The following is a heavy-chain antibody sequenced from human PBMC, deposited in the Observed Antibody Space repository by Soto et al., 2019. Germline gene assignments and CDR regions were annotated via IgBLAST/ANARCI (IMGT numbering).Heavy chain of an antibody. V-gene: IGHV1-3*01. CDR3: ARDPRARGYSGYDSYYFDY. CDR1: GYTFTSYA. Sequence: GASVKVSCKASGYTFTSYAMHWVRQAPGQRLEWMGWINAGNGNTKYSQKFQGRVTITRDTSASTAYMELSSLRSEDTAVYYCARDPRARGYSGYDSYYFDYWGQGTLVTVSS. D-gene: IGHD5-12*01. J-gene: IGHJ4*02. CDR2: INAGNGNT.